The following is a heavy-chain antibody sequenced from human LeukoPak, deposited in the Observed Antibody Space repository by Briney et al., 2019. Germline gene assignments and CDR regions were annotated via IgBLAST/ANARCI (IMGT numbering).Heavy chain of an antibody. CDR1: GFTFSSYG. CDR3: ARQYSSSWYNYYYYGMDV. CDR2: IWYDGSNK. J-gene: IGHJ6*02. V-gene: IGHV3-33*01. D-gene: IGHD6-13*01. Sequence: SLRLSCAASGFTFSSYGMHWVRQAPGKGLEWVAVIWYDGSNKYYADSVKGRFTISRDNSKNTLYLQMNSLRAEDTAVYYCARQYSSSWYNYYYYGMDVWGQGTTVTVSS.